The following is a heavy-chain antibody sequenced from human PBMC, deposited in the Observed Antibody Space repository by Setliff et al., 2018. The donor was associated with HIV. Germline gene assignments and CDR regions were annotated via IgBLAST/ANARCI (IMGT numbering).Heavy chain of an antibody. CDR1: GGSISRGSYS. V-gene: IGHV4-39*01. CDR3: ARLRQWPAFFDS. D-gene: IGHD6-19*01. CDR2: ISYTGIT. Sequence: PSETLSLTCTVSGGSISRGSYSWGWIRQPPGKGLEWIGSISYTGITNYNPSLKSRVTISVDTSQNQFSLKLTSVTAADTAVYYCARLRQWPAFFDSWGQGTLVTVSS. J-gene: IGHJ4*02.